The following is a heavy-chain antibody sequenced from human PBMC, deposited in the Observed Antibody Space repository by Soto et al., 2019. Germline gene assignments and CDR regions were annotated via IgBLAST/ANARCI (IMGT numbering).Heavy chain of an antibody. CDR2: IYWDDDK. CDR3: VYSYWGFFDY. J-gene: IGHJ4*02. V-gene: IGHV2-5*02. CDR1: GFSLSTNGVG. D-gene: IGHD3-16*01. Sequence: QITLKESGPTLEKPTQTLTLTCTFSGFSLSTNGVGVGWIRQPPGKALEWLALIYWDDDKRDSPSLKSRLTITKDTSKNQVALTMTNMDPVDTATYYCVYSYWGFFDYWGQGTLVTVSS.